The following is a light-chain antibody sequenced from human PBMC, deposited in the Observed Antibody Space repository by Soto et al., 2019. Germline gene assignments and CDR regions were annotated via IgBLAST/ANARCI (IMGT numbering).Light chain of an antibody. V-gene: IGKV4-1*01. CDR1: QSVLYNSNNKNY. CDR2: WAS. J-gene: IGKJ3*01. CDR3: QQYYATPFT. Sequence: DIVMTQSPDSLAVSLGERATINYKSSQSVLYNSNNKNYLAWYQQKPGQPPKLILYWASTRESGVPDRFSGSGSGTDFSLTISSLQAEDVAVYYCQQYYATPFTFGPGTKVDI.